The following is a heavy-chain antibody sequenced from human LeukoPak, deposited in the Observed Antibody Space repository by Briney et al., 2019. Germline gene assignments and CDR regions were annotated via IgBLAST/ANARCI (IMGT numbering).Heavy chain of an antibody. V-gene: IGHV3-23*01. CDR1: GFTFSSYA. D-gene: IGHD6-19*01. J-gene: IGHJ4*02. CDR3: AKDRRAVAGTSNFDY. CDR2: ISGGGGSI. Sequence: GGSLRLSCAVSGFTFSSYAMSRVHQAPGKGLEWVSDISGGGGSIYYADSVKGRFTISRDNSKNTLYLQMNSLRAEDTAVYYCAKDRRAVAGTSNFDYWGQGTLVTVSS.